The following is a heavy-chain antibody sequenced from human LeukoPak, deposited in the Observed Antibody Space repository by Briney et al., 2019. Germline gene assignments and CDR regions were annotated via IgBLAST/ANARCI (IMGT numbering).Heavy chain of an antibody. J-gene: IGHJ4*02. Sequence: GGSLRLSCAASGFTLSSYWMHWARQAPGKGLVWVSRINSDGSSTSYADSVKGRFTISRDNAKNSLYLQMNSLRAEDTAVYYCARAAGTGLFDYWGQGTLVTVSS. CDR1: GFTLSSYW. V-gene: IGHV3-74*01. D-gene: IGHD6-13*01. CDR3: ARAAGTGLFDY. CDR2: INSDGSST.